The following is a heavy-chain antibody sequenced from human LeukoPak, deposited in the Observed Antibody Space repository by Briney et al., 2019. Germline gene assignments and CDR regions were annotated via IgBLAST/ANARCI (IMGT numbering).Heavy chain of an antibody. J-gene: IGHJ5*02. Sequence: SETLSLTCTVSGGSISSYYWSWIRQPPGKGLEWIGYIYYSGSTNYNPSLKSRVTISVDTSKNQFSLKLSSVTAADTAVYYCARIQRQLPLHLWFDPWGQGTLVTVSS. V-gene: IGHV4-59*01. D-gene: IGHD6-13*01. CDR1: GGSISSYY. CDR2: IYYSGST. CDR3: ARIQRQLPLHLWFDP.